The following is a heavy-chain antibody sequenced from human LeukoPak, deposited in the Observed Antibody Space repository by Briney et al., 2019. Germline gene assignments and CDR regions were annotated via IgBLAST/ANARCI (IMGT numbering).Heavy chain of an antibody. J-gene: IGHJ6*03. CDR1: GGSFSGYY. V-gene: IGHV4-34*01. CDR2: INHSGST. D-gene: IGHD6-6*01. CDR3: ARETYSSSHYYYYMDV. Sequence: SETLSLTCAVYGGSFSGYYWSWIRQPPGKGLEWIGEINHSGSTNYNPSLKSRVTISVDTSKNQFSLKLSSVTAADTAVYYCARETYSSSHYYYYMDVWGKGTTVTVSS.